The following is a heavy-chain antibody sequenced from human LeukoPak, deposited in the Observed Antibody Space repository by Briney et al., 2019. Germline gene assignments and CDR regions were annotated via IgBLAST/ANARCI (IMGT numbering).Heavy chain of an antibody. V-gene: IGHV3-30*18. CDR3: AKPSDGYNICDSFDY. J-gene: IGHJ4*02. CDR2: ISYDGSNK. Sequence: PGRSLRLSCAASGFTFSSYGMHWVRQAPGKGLEWVAVISYDGSNKYYADSVKGRFTISRDNSKNTLYLQMNSLRAEDTAVYYCAKPSDGYNICDSFDYWGQGTLVTVSS. D-gene: IGHD5-24*01. CDR1: GFTFSSYG.